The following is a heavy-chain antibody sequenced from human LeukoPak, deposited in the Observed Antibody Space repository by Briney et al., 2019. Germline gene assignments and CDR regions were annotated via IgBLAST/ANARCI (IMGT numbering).Heavy chain of an antibody. V-gene: IGHV4-4*02. Sequence: PSGTLSLTCGVSGGSISSTNWWTWVRRPPGGGLEWIGEVHLSGRTHYNPSLESRVTMSVDMSENHISLKLTSVTAADTAVYYCAREGGFYRPLDYSGQGTLVIVSS. CDR1: GGSISSTNW. D-gene: IGHD2/OR15-2a*01. CDR3: AREGGFYRPLDY. CDR2: VHLSGRT. J-gene: IGHJ4*02.